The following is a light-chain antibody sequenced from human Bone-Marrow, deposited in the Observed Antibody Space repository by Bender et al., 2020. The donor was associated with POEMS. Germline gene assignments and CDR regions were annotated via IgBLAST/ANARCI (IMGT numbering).Light chain of an antibody. V-gene: IGLV1-44*01. CDR2: SSH. Sequence: QSVLTQLPSASGTPGQRVTISCSGGSSNIGAHAVNWYQHLPGTAPKLLIYSSHRRPSEVPDRFSGSSSGTSASLAISGLQSEDEADYYCAVWDDGLNGWVFGGGSKLTVL. CDR1: SSNIGAHA. J-gene: IGLJ3*02. CDR3: AVWDDGLNGWV.